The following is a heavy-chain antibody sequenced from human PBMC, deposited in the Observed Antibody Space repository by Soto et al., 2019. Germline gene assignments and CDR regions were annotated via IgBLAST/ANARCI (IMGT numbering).Heavy chain of an antibody. CDR3: AIEQYCSSTSCRDYYYYYGMDV. J-gene: IGHJ6*02. CDR1: GGSISSSSYY. CDR2: IYYSGST. D-gene: IGHD2-2*01. Sequence: SETLSLTCTVSGGSISSSSYYWGWIRQPPGKGLEWIGSIYYSGSTYYNPSLKSRVTISVDTSKNQFSLKLSSVPAADTAMYYCAIEQYCSSTSCRDYYYYYGMDVWGQGTTVTVSS. V-gene: IGHV4-39*02.